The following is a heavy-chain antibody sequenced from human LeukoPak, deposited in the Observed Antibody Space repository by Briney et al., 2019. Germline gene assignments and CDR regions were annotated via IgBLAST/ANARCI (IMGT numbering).Heavy chain of an antibody. CDR2: ISSSSSYI. V-gene: IGHV3-21*01. D-gene: IGHD4-17*01. CDR1: GFTFSSYS. CDR3: ASLMTTVTTVDY. Sequence: PGGSLRLSCAASGFTFSSYSMNWVRQAPGKGLEWVSPISSSSSYIYYADSVKGRFTISRDNAKNSLYLQMNSLRAEDTAVYYCASLMTTVTTVDYWGQGTLVTVSS. J-gene: IGHJ4*02.